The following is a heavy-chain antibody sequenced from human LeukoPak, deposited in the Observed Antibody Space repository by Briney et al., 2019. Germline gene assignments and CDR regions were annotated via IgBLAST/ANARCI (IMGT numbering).Heavy chain of an antibody. Sequence: ASVKVSCKASGHTFTSYEINWVRQATGQGLEWMGWMNSNSGNTVYAQKFQGRVTMTRNTSISTAYMELSSLRSEDTAVYYCARRSSGWYYYGMDVWGQGTTVVVSS. CDR3: ARRSSGWYYYGMDV. CDR1: GHTFTSYE. D-gene: IGHD6-19*01. CDR2: MNSNSGNT. V-gene: IGHV1-8*01. J-gene: IGHJ6*02.